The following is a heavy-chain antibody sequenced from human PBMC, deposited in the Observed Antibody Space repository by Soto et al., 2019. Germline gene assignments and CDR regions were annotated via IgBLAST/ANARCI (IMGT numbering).Heavy chain of an antibody. CDR3: ARDQSPSSGWPGMDV. CDR2: INPNSGGT. V-gene: IGHV1-2*02. J-gene: IGHJ6*02. D-gene: IGHD6-19*01. CDR1: GYTFTDYY. Sequence: ASVKVSCKASGYTFTDYYMHWVRQAPGQGLEWMGWINPNSGGTNYAQKFQGRVTMTRDTSISTAYMELNRLRSDDTAVYYCARDQSPSSGWPGMDVWGQGTTVTVSS.